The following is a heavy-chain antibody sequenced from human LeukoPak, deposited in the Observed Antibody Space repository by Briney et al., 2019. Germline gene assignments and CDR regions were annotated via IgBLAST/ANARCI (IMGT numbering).Heavy chain of an antibody. CDR1: GFTFSSYY. V-gene: IGHV3-21*01. CDR3: ARAWLTGGSYYAMDV. D-gene: IGHD3-10*01. Sequence: GGSLRLSCAASGFTFSSYYMNWVRQAPGKGLEWVSSIYSSSSYIYYADSVKGRFTISRDNAKSSLYLQMNSLRAEDTAVYYCARAWLTGGSYYAMDVWGQGTTVTVSS. CDR2: IYSSSSYI. J-gene: IGHJ6*02.